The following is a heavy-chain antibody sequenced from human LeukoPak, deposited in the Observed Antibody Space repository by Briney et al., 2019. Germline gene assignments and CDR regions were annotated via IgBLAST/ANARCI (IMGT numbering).Heavy chain of an antibody. V-gene: IGHV1-2*02. J-gene: IGHJ4*02. CDR1: GYTFTGYY. CDR3: ERISLINEDY. CDR2: INPHSGGT. D-gene: IGHD3-10*01. Sequence: ASVKVSCKASGYTFTGYYIHWVRQAPGQGLEWMGWINPHSGGTNYAQKFQGRVTMTRDTSISTAYMELSRLRSDDTAVYYCERISLINEDYWGQGTLVTVSS.